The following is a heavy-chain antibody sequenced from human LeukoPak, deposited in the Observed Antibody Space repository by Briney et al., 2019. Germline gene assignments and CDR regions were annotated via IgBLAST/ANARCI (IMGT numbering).Heavy chain of an antibody. CDR2: MNPNSSNT. J-gene: IGHJ5*02. D-gene: IGHD2-2*01. CDR1: GCTFTSYD. Sequence: ASVKVSCKASGCTFTSYDINWVRQATGQGLEWMGWMNPNSSNTGYAQKFQGRVTITRNTSISTAYMELSSLRSEDTAVYYCARAPIRNIVVVPAPENWFDPWGQGTLVTVSS. V-gene: IGHV1-8*03. CDR3: ARAPIRNIVVVPAPENWFDP.